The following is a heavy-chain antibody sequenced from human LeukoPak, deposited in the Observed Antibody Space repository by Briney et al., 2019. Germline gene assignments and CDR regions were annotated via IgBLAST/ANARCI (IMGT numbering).Heavy chain of an antibody. J-gene: IGHJ4*02. Sequence: GALRLSCAASGFTFSSHGMHWVRQAPGKGLEWVAFVRYDGSYIEYGDSVKGRFTISRDNAKNTLYLQMNSLRAEDTAVYYCARDKGIYSDYDYWGQGTLVTVSS. CDR2: VRYDGSYI. V-gene: IGHV3-30*02. CDR1: GFTFSSHG. CDR3: ARDKGIYSDYDY. D-gene: IGHD5-12*01.